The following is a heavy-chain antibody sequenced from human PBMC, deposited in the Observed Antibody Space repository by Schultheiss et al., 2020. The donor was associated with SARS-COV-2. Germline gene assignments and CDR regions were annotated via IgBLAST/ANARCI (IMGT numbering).Heavy chain of an antibody. D-gene: IGHD3-22*01. V-gene: IGHV4-4*07. CDR3: ARDNVLLTYYYDSSGYPIYYYYGMDV. Sequence: SQTLSLTYTVSGGSISSYYWSWIRQPAGKGLEWIGRIYTSGSTNYNPSLRSRVTMSVGASKNQFSLKLSSVTAADTAVYYCARDNVLLTYYYDSSGYPIYYYYGMDVWGQGTTVTVSS. CDR2: IYTSGST. J-gene: IGHJ6*02. CDR1: GGSISSYY.